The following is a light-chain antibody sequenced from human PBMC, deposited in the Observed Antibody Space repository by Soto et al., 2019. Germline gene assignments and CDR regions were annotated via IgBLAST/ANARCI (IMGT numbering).Light chain of an antibody. CDR2: DAS. CDR1: QSVGGR. Sequence: EIELTQSLATLSLSPGERATLSCRASQSVGGRLGWYQQKPGRAPRLLIYDASIRATGIPARFSGSGSGTDFILTISSLEPEDFAVYYCQQRASWPLTFGGGTRVEIK. CDR3: QQRASWPLT. V-gene: IGKV3-11*01. J-gene: IGKJ4*01.